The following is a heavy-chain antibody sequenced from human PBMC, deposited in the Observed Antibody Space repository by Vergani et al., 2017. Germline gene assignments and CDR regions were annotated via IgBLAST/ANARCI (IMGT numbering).Heavy chain of an antibody. V-gene: IGHV3-21*01. CDR3: ARANSHCSGGSCYSELAEYFQH. D-gene: IGHD2-15*01. CDR2: ISSSSSYI. CDR1: GFTFSSYS. Sequence: EVQLVESGGGLVKPGGSLRLSCAASGFTFSSYSMNWVRQAPGKGLEWVSSISSSSSYIYYADSVKGRFTISRDNAKNSLYLQMNSLRAEDTAVYYCARANSHCSGGSCYSELAEYFQHWGQGTLVTVSS. J-gene: IGHJ1*01.